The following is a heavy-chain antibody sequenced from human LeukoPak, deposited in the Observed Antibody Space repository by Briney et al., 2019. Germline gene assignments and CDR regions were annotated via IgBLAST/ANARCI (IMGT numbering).Heavy chain of an antibody. Sequence: GGSLRLSCEASGFTFNTYGMHWVRQAPGKGLEWLAVISYDERNKYYTDSVEGRFTISRDNSKNTLYLQMSSLRPEDTAVYYCANGAVYCTSPKYPTGSAPSCFAHWGQGTLVTVSS. J-gene: IGHJ4*02. CDR2: ISYDERNK. D-gene: IGHD2-2*01. CDR1: GFTFNTYG. V-gene: IGHV3-30*18. CDR3: ANGAVYCTSPKYPTGSAPSCFAH.